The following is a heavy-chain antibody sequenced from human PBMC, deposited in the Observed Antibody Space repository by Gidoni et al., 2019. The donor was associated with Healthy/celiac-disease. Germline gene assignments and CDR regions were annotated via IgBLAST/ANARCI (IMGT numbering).Heavy chain of an antibody. CDR2: ISYDGSNK. D-gene: IGHD4-17*01. V-gene: IGHV3-30-3*01. Sequence: SCAASGFTFSSYAMHWVRQAPGKGLEWVAVISYDGSNKYYADSVKGRFTISRDNSKNTLYLQMNSLRAEDTAVYYCARETTVVNYYYYGMDVWGQGTTVTVSS. CDR3: ARETTVVNYYYYGMDV. CDR1: GFTFSSYA. J-gene: IGHJ6*02.